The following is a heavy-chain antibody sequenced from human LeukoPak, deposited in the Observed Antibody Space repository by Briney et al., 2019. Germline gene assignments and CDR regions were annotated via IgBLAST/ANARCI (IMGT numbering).Heavy chain of an antibody. J-gene: IGHJ4*02. CDR3: AKDRMIVIVA. CDR2: ITASGHDT. D-gene: IGHD3-22*01. CDR1: GFTFSNYD. Sequence: GGSLRLSCAASGFTFSNYDMTWVRQAPGKGLEWVSTITASGHDTFHAESVEGRFTISRDNSRNSLFLQMNSLRAEDTAVYYCAKDRMIVIVAWGQGTLVTVST. V-gene: IGHV3-23*01.